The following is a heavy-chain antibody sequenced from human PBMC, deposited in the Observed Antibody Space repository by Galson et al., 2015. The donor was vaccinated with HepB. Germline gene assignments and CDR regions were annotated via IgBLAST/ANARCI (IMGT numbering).Heavy chain of an antibody. CDR3: ARQRDRGWCSVMEF. D-gene: IGHD3-10*01. J-gene: IGHJ4*02. V-gene: IGHV5-51*01. Sequence: QSGAEVKKPGESLKISCQGSGYNFNTYWIGWVRHVPGKAMVWMGIIYPGDSEKRYSPSFQGQVILSVDKSISTAYLQWGSLRGSDTATYYCARQRDRGWCSVMEFWGQGTQVTVSS. CDR1: GYNFNTYW. CDR2: IYPGDSEK.